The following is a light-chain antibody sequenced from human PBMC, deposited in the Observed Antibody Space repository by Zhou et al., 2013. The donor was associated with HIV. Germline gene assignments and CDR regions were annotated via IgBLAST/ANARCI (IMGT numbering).Light chain of an antibody. V-gene: IGKV1-5*03. Sequence: DIQMTQSPSTLSASVGDRVAITCRASQSIDTWLAWYQQKPGKAPNLLIFKASSLESGVPSRFSGSGSGTEFTLTITSLQPDDFATYYCQEYNSYTFGQGTKLEIK. CDR3: QEYNSYT. CDR2: KAS. CDR1: QSIDTW. J-gene: IGKJ2*01.